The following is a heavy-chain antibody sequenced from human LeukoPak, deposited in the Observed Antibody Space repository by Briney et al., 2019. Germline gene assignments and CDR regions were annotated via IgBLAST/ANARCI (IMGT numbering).Heavy chain of an antibody. Sequence: ASVKVSCKASGYTFTGYYMHWVRQAPAQGHEWMGWINPNSGGTNYAQKFQGRVTMTRDTSISTAYMELSRLRSDDTAVYYCAPSDGYSYGYFDYWGQGTLVTVSS. V-gene: IGHV1-2*02. CDR1: GYTFTGYY. CDR3: APSDGYSYGYFDY. J-gene: IGHJ4*02. CDR2: INPNSGGT. D-gene: IGHD5-18*01.